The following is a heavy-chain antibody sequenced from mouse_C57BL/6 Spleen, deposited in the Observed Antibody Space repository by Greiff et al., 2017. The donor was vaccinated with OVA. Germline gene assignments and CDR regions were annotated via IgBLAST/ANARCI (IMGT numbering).Heavy chain of an antibody. CDR2: IDPSDSYT. Sequence: QVQLKQPGAELVMPGASVKLSCKASGYTFTSYWMHWVKQRPGQGLEWIGEIDPSDSYTNYNQKFKGKSTLTVDKSSSTAYMQLSSLTSEDSAVYYCARVEGRITFFDYWGQGTTLTVSS. D-gene: IGHD2-4*01. CDR1: GYTFTSYW. CDR3: ARVEGRITFFDY. V-gene: IGHV1-69*01. J-gene: IGHJ2*01.